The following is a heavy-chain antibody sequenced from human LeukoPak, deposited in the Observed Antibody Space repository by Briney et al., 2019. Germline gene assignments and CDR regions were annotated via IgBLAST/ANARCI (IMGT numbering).Heavy chain of an antibody. D-gene: IGHD3-16*01. V-gene: IGHV4-59*01. J-gene: IGHJ5*02. CDR1: GGSISSYY. CDR3: ARGLEFDP. Sequence: SETLSLTCTVSGGSISSYYWSWIRQPPGKGLEWIGYIYYSGSTNHNPSLKSRVTISVDTSKNQFSLKLSSVTAADTAVYYCARGLEFDPWGQGTLVTVSS. CDR2: IYYSGST.